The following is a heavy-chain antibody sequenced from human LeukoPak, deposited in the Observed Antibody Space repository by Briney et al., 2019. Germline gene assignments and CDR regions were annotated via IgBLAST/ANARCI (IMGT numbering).Heavy chain of an antibody. Sequence: SETLSLTCAVSGYSISSDYYWGWIRQPPGRGLEWIASIYRNGRTYYNPSLKSRVTILLDTSRNQFTLKVNSVTAADTAVYFCARDRGGGSSPIDYWGQGTLATVSS. CDR3: ARDRGGGSSPIDY. J-gene: IGHJ4*02. CDR1: GYSISSDYY. V-gene: IGHV4-38-2*02. D-gene: IGHD6-6*01. CDR2: IYRNGRT.